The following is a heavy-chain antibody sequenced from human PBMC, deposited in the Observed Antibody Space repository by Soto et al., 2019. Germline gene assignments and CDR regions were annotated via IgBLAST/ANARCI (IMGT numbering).Heavy chain of an antibody. J-gene: IGHJ4*02. CDR2: ISGSGGST. Sequence: EVQLLESGGGLVQPGGSLRLSCAASGFTFSSYAMSWVRQAPGKGLEWVSAISGSGGSTYYADSVKGRFTISRDNSKNTLYLQMNSLRAEDTAVYYCARDKRQPGWELLTLDYWGQGTLVTVSS. V-gene: IGHV3-23*01. D-gene: IGHD1-26*01. CDR3: ARDKRQPGWELLTLDY. CDR1: GFTFSSYA.